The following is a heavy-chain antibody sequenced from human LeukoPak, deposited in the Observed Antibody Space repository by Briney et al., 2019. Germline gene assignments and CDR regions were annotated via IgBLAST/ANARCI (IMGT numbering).Heavy chain of an antibody. CDR2: ISAYNDST. V-gene: IGHV1-18*01. Sequence: GASVKVSCKPSGYIFTNYGISWVRQAPGQGLDWMDGISAYNDSTNYAQKLQGRVTMTTDTSTSTAYMELRSLRSDDTAVYYCARGRGESYYDSSGYYCYFDYWGQGTLVTVSS. J-gene: IGHJ4*02. CDR3: ARGRGESYYDSSGYYCYFDY. CDR1: GYIFTNYG. D-gene: IGHD3-22*01.